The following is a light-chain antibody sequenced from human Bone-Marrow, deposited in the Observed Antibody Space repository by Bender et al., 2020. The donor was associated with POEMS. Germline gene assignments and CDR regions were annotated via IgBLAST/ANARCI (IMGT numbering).Light chain of an antibody. V-gene: IGLV2-14*03. CDR1: SSDVGGYDH. CDR2: DVN. CDR3: SSYTSSSTWV. J-gene: IGLJ3*02. Sequence: QSALTQPASVSGSPGQSITISCTGSSSDVGGYDHVAWYQQHPGKAPKVIVYDVNDRPSGVSNRFSGSKSGNTASLTISGLQAEDEADYYCSSYTSSSTWVFGGGTKLTVL.